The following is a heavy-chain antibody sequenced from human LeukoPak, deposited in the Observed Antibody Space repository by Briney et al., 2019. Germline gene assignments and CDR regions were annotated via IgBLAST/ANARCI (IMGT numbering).Heavy chain of an antibody. Sequence: GGSLRLSCAASGFTFSGCPIHWVRQAPGKGLEWVAVIPYDGSNKYYADSVKGRFTISRDNSKNSLYLQMNSLRAEDTALYCCAKGYCSSTSCCLDYWGQGTLVTVSS. D-gene: IGHD2-2*01. V-gene: IGHV3-30-3*02. CDR3: AKGYCSSTSCCLDY. CDR2: IPYDGSNK. J-gene: IGHJ4*02. CDR1: GFTFSGCP.